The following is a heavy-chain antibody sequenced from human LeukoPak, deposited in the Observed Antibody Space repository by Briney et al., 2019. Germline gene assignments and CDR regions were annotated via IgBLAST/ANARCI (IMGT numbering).Heavy chain of an antibody. Sequence: ALVKVSCKASGYTFTSYGISWVRQAPGQGLEWRGWISAYNANTNYAQKLQGRVTMTTDTSTSTAYMELRSLRSDDTAVYYCARSDLLRIAAGTYWGQGTLVTVSS. CDR1: GYTFTSYG. J-gene: IGHJ4*02. V-gene: IGHV1-18*01. CDR2: ISAYNANT. CDR3: ARSDLLRIAAGTY. D-gene: IGHD6-25*01.